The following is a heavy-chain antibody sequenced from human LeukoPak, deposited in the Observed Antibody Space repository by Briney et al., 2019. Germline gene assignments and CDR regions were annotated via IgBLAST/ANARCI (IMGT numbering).Heavy chain of an antibody. CDR1: GGSISSSSYY. J-gene: IGHJ4*02. V-gene: IGHV4-39*01. Sequence: SETLSLTCAVSGGSISSSSYYWGWIRQPPGKGLEWIGSIYYSGSTYYNPSLKSRVTISVDTSKNQFSLKLSSVTAADTAVYYCAIGNYDFWSGYYFPQFDYWGQGTLVTVSS. D-gene: IGHD3-3*01. CDR2: IYYSGST. CDR3: AIGNYDFWSGYYFPQFDY.